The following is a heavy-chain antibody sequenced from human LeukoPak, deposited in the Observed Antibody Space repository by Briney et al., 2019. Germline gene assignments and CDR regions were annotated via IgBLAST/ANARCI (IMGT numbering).Heavy chain of an antibody. J-gene: IGHJ5*02. CDR1: GFSFSSFA. V-gene: IGHV3-23*01. Sequence: GGSLRLSSAASGFSFSSFAMTWVRQAPGKGLEWVSSITGGHYPTYNTDSVKGPFTISRDNSKNTLYLQMNSLRAAATAVYYCTNDPNGDYVGAFDPWGQGTLVTVSS. CDR2: ITGGHYPT. CDR3: TNDPNGDYVGAFDP. D-gene: IGHD4-17*01.